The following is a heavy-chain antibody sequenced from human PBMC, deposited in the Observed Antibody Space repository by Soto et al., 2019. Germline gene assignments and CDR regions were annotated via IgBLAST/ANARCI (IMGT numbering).Heavy chain of an antibody. CDR1: GLTIAAHA. V-gene: IGHV3-23*01. J-gene: IGHJ4*02. CDR2: ISESGDIT. D-gene: IGHD1-26*01. CDR3: VPGSSGTAGEDC. Sequence: GGSLRLSCAASGLTIAAHAMTWSRQAPGKGLEWVSSISESGDITFYAESVRGRFTISRDNSKNMLFLQLSSLRVEHTAMYYCVPGSSGTAGEDCWGQGTLVTVSS.